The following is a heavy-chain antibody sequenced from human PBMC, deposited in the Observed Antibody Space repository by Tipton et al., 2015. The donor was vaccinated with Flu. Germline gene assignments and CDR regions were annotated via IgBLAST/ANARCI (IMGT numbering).Heavy chain of an antibody. Sequence: GSLRLSCAASGFTFSDYWMAWVRQAPGKGLEWVANIKQDGSERYYVDSVKGRFTISRDNAKNTLHLQMNNLKAEDTAVYFCVRDQAISGTGPHFDYWGQGIVVTVSS. D-gene: IGHD1/OR15-1a*01. V-gene: IGHV3-7*01. CDR1: GFTFSDYW. CDR3: VRDQAISGTGPHFDY. CDR2: IKQDGSER. J-gene: IGHJ4*02.